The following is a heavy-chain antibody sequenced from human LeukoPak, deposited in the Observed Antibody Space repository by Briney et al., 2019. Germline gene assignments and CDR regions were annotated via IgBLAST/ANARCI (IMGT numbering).Heavy chain of an antibody. CDR2: IYYSGST. V-gene: IGHV4-59*01. CDR3: ARRNYYDSSGYAFDI. Sequence: SETLSLTCTVSGGSISSYYWSWIRQPPGKGLEWIGYIYYSGSTNYNPSLKSRVTISVDTSKNQFSLKLSSVTAADTAVYYCARRNYYDSSGYAFDIWGQGTMVTVSS. D-gene: IGHD3-22*01. J-gene: IGHJ3*02. CDR1: GGSISSYY.